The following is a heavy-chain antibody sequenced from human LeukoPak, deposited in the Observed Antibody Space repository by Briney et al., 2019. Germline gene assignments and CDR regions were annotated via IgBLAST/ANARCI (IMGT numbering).Heavy chain of an antibody. CDR1: GFTISDRH. Sequence: PGGSLRLSCAASGFTISDRHVNWVRQAPGMGLEWVSVIHTAGRTYYADSVKGRFTISRDNSKNTVYLQMQSLRADDTAVYYCARGVTQTGYAFDYWGQGTLVTVSS. D-gene: IGHD2-8*01. CDR2: IHTAGRT. J-gene: IGHJ4*02. CDR3: ARGVTQTGYAFDY. V-gene: IGHV3-53*01.